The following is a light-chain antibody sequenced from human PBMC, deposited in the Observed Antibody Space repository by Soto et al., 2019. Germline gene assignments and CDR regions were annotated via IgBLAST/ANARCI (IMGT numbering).Light chain of an antibody. Sequence: EIQFTQSPSFLSAYLGYRVTITFRSSQGIGSYLAWYQQKPGKAPRLLIYAASTLQSGVPSRFSGSGSDTEFTLTISSLQTEDFATYYCKQLNNYPLTFGGGTKVDIK. V-gene: IGKV1-9*01. CDR2: AAS. J-gene: IGKJ4*01. CDR3: KQLNNYPLT. CDR1: QGIGSY.